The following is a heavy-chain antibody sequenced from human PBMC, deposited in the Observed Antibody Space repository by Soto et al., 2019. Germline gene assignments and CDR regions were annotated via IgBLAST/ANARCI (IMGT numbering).Heavy chain of an antibody. CDR3: ARYREPNFWSGYQYYYYMDV. CDR1: GYTFTSYD. Sequence: ASVKVSCKASGYTFTSYDINWVRQATGQGLEWMGWMNPNSGNTGYAQKFQGRVTMTRNTSISTAYMELGSLRSEDTAVYYCARYREPNFWSGYQYYYYMDVWGKGTTVTVSS. CDR2: MNPNSGNT. D-gene: IGHD3-3*01. J-gene: IGHJ6*03. V-gene: IGHV1-8*01.